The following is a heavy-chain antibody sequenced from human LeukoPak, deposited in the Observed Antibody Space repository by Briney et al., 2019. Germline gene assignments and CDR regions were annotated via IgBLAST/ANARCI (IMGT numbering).Heavy chain of an antibody. CDR2: ISYSGST. J-gene: IGHJ4*02. Sequence: PSETLSLTCTVSGASISSYYWSWIRQPPGKGLEWIGYISYSGSTTYNPSLKSRVTISVDTSKNQFSLKLSSVTAADTAVYYCAREGGPYRPLDYSGQGTLVTVAS. V-gene: IGHV4-59*12. CDR1: GASISSYY. CDR3: AREGGPYRPLDY.